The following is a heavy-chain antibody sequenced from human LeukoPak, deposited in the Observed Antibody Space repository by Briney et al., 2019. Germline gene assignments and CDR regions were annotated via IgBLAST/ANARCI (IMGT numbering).Heavy chain of an antibody. J-gene: IGHJ4*02. CDR3: TTDPAVLVVGY. CDR1: GFTFNNAW. V-gene: IGHV3-15*01. Sequence: GGSMRLSCAASGFTFNNAWMNWVRQAPGKGLEWVGRIKRKTDGGTTEYAAPVQGRFTISRNDSTNTLYLQMNSLKTEDTAVYYCTTDPAVLVVGYWGQGTLVTVSS. D-gene: IGHD2-8*02. CDR2: IKRKTDGGTT.